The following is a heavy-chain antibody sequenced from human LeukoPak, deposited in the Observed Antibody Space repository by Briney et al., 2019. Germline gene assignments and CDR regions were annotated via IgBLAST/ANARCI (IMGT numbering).Heavy chain of an antibody. Sequence: GGSLSLSCAVSGFTFSNYAMSWVRHAPGKGLEGVSGIRGSGGGKYYADRVKARFSLSRDNSKNTLYLQLNTLRAEDTAVYCCARCFWGSSYYGRDVWGKGTTVTVPS. CDR2: IRGSGGGK. D-gene: IGHD7-27*01. J-gene: IGHJ6*04. CDR3: ARCFWGSSYYGRDV. CDR1: GFTFSNYA. V-gene: IGHV3-23*01.